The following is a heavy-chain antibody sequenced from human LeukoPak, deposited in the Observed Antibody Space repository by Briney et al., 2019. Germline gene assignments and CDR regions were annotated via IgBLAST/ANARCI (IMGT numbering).Heavy chain of an antibody. Sequence: GGSLRLSCAASGFTFTTYAMSWVRQAPGKGLEWVSAISGSGGSTYYADSVKGRFTISSDNSKNTVYLQMNSLRAEDTAVYYCATGKNKYGGNYAEHFQYWGQGTLVTVSS. CDR2: ISGSGGST. CDR3: ATGKNKYGGNYAEHFQY. D-gene: IGHD4/OR15-4a*01. CDR1: GFTFTTYA. J-gene: IGHJ1*01. V-gene: IGHV3-23*01.